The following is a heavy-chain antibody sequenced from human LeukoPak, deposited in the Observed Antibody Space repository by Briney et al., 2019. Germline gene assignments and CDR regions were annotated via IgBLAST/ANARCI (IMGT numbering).Heavy chain of an antibody. CDR3: ARYVWGSYPTFEDY. V-gene: IGHV4-59*01. J-gene: IGHJ4*02. Sequence: SXXLSPTCTVSGGSISSYYWSWIRQPPGKGLEWIGYISYSGSTNYNPSLKSRVTISVDTYKNQFSLKLSSVTAADTAVYYCARYVWGSYPTFEDYWGQGTLVTVSS. D-gene: IGHD3-16*02. CDR1: GGSISSYY. CDR2: ISYSGST.